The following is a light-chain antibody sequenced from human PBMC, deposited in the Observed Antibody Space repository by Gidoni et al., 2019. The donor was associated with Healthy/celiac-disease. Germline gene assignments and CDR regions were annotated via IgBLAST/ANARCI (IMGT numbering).Light chain of an antibody. CDR2: DAS. CDR3: QQRSTWLT. J-gene: IGKJ5*01. V-gene: IGKV3-11*01. Sequence: EIVLTQSPATLALSPGERATLSCRASQSVSSYLAWYQQTPGQAPRLLIYDASHRATGLPARFSGSWSGTDFPLTISRLAPEDFAVYYRQQRSTWLTFGQGTRLEIK. CDR1: QSVSSY.